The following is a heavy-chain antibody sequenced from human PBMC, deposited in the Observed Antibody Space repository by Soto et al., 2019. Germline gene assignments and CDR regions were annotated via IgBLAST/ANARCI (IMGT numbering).Heavy chain of an antibody. D-gene: IGHD3-22*01. Sequence: QLQLQESGSGLVKPSQTLSLTCAVSGGSISSGGYSWSWIRQPPGKGLEWIGYIYHSGSTYYTPSLKSRVAISVDRSKNQFSLKLSSVTAADTAVYYCVSMSGGYDTSGYDYWGQGTLVTVSS. CDR2: IYHSGST. J-gene: IGHJ4*02. CDR3: VSMSGGYDTSGYDY. CDR1: GGSISSGGYS. V-gene: IGHV4-30-2*01.